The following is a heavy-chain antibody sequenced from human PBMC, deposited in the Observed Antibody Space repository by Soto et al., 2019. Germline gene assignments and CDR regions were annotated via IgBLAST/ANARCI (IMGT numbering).Heavy chain of an antibody. D-gene: IGHD1-26*01. CDR3: ASHSGSYPYYFDY. V-gene: IGHV4-59*01. J-gene: IGHJ4*02. CDR1: GGSIISYY. Sequence: SETLSLTCTVSGGSIISYYWSWSRQPPGKGLEWIGYIYYSGSTNYNPSLKSRVTISVDTSKNQFSLKLSSVTAADTAVYYCASHSGSYPYYFDYWGQGTLVTVSS. CDR2: IYYSGST.